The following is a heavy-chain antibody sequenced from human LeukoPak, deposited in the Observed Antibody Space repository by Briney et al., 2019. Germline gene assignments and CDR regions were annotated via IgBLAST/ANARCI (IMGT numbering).Heavy chain of an antibody. CDR2: ISWNSGSI. J-gene: IGHJ4*02. D-gene: IGHD3-16*01. CDR1: GFTFDDYA. V-gene: IGHV3-9*01. Sequence: GGSLRLSCAASGFTFDDYATHWVRQAPGKGLEWVSGISWNSGSIGYADSVKGRFTISRDNAKNSLYLQMNSLRAEDTALYYCAKAGFMKQSFDYWGQGTLVTVSS. CDR3: AKAGFMKQSFDY.